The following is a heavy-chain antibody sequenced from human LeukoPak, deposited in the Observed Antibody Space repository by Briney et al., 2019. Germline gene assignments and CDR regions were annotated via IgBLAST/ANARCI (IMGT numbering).Heavy chain of an antibody. CDR3: ARPSPPRSRSIAARPGYYYMDV. Sequence: PSETLSLTCTVSGGSISSHYWSWIRQPPGKGLEWIGYIYYSGSTNYNPSLKSRVTISVDTPKTQFSLKLRSVPAADTAVYYCARPSPPRSRSIAARPGYYYMDVWGKGTTVTVSS. CDR1: GGSISSHY. J-gene: IGHJ6*03. D-gene: IGHD6-6*01. V-gene: IGHV4-59*11. CDR2: IYYSGST.